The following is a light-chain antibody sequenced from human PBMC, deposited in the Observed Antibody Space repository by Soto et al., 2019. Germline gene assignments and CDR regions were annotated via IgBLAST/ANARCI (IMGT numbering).Light chain of an antibody. CDR2: GAS. V-gene: IGKV3-15*01. CDR3: QQYSNWPLT. J-gene: IGKJ4*01. CDR1: QSVHSN. Sequence: EIVMTQSPATLSVSPGVRATLSCRASQSVHSNLAWYQQKPGQAPRLLIYGASTRATGVPARFSGSGSGTEFSLTVSSLQSEDFAVYYCQQYSNWPLTFGGGTKVEIK.